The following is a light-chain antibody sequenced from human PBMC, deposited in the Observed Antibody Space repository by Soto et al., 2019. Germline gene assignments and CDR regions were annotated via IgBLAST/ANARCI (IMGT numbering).Light chain of an antibody. J-gene: IGKJ4*01. V-gene: IGKV1-5*03. CDR2: KAS. CDR1: QSISSW. Sequence: DIQMTQSPPTLSASVGDRVTITCRASQSISSWLAWYQQKPGKAPKFLIYKASILESGVPSRFSGGGSGTEFTLTISSLQPDDFATYYGQQYDSYPLTFGGGTKVDIK. CDR3: QQYDSYPLT.